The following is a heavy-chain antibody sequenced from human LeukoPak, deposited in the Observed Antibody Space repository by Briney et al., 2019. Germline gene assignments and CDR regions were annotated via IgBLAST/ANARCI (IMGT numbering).Heavy chain of an antibody. V-gene: IGHV3-33*01. CDR2: FAYDGSRA. CDR3: TRYNNDHFDY. D-gene: IGHD1-14*01. CDR1: GFTFGGYG. Sequence: QPGRSLRLSCAGSGFTFGGYGMHWFRQTPGKGLEWVAVFAYDGSRAFYADSVKGRFTISRDNSKNTMSVQMDDLRAEDTAVYYCTRYNNDHFDYWGQGTLVTVSS. J-gene: IGHJ4*02.